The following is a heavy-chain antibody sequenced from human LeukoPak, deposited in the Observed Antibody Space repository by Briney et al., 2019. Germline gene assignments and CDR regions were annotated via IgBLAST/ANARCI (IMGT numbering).Heavy chain of an antibody. D-gene: IGHD3-22*01. Sequence: SETLSLTCAVYGGSFSGYYWSWIRQPPGKGLEWIGEINHSGSTNYNPSLKSRVTISVDTSKNQFSLKLSSVTAADTAVYYCARWAETYYYDSSGYYRVRWFDPWGQGTLVTVSS. CDR1: GGSFSGYY. V-gene: IGHV4-34*01. J-gene: IGHJ5*02. CDR3: ARWAETYYYDSSGYYRVRWFDP. CDR2: INHSGST.